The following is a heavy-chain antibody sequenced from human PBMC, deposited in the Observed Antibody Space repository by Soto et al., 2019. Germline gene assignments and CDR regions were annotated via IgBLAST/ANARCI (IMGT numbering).Heavy chain of an antibody. CDR3: AKDWRESLPGDAFDI. CDR2: ITYDGSNK. J-gene: IGHJ3*02. V-gene: IGHV3-30*18. Sequence: QVPLVESGGGVVQPGRSLRLSCAASGFTFSTYGMHWVRQAPGKGLEWVGVITYDGSNKFYADSVKGRFTISRENSKNTRYLQMNSLRVEDAAVYYCAKDWRESLPGDAFDIWGQGTMVTVSS. D-gene: IGHD3-10*01. CDR1: GFTFSTYG.